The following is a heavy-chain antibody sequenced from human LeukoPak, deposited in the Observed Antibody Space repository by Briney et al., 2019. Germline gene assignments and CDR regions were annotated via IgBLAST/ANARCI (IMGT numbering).Heavy chain of an antibody. Sequence: GGSLRLSSAASGFTFSSYAMSWVRQAPGKGLEWVSAISGSGGSTYYADSVKGRFTISRDNSKNTLYLQMNSLRAEDTAVYYCAKSYYYDSSGYYSRAGTNWFDPWGQGTLVTVSS. D-gene: IGHD3-22*01. V-gene: IGHV3-23*01. CDR2: ISGSGGST. CDR1: GFTFSSYA. CDR3: AKSYYYDSSGYYSRAGTNWFDP. J-gene: IGHJ5*02.